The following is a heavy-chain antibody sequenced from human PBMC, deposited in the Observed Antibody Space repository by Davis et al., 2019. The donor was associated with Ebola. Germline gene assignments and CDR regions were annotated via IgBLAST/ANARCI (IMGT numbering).Heavy chain of an antibody. Sequence: PGGSLTLSCKGSGYTFSSYWISWVRQLPGKGLEWMGMIYPIDSDTRQSPSFQGQVTMSADMSINTVYLHWAGLKASDTAISYCARRRDSGSYPPEPCDIWGQGTTVTVSS. CDR3: ARRRDSGSYPPEPCDI. V-gene: IGHV5-51*01. D-gene: IGHD1-26*01. CDR1: GYTFSSYW. J-gene: IGHJ6*02. CDR2: IYPIDSDT.